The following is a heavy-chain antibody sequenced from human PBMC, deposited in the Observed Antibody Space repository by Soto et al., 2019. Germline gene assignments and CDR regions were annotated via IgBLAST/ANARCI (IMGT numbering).Heavy chain of an antibody. V-gene: IGHV1-46*01. CDR3: ARGGATIFGVIDS. CDR1: GYSFFSYY. D-gene: IGHD3-3*02. J-gene: IGHJ4*02. Sequence: SVKVSCKASGYSFFSYYIHWVRQAPGQGLEWMGRFLASGGNTDYAQRFRGRVSMTRDTSSTNTVSLELTSLTSDDTAVYYCARGGATIFGVIDSWGQGTRVTVSS. CDR2: FLASGGNT.